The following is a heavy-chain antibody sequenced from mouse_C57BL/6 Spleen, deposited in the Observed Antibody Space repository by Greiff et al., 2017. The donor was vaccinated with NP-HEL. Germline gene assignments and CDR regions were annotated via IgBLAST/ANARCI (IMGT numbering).Heavy chain of an antibody. CDR2: IYPGSGSP. CDR1: GYTFTSYW. D-gene: IGHD2-1*01. V-gene: IGHV1-55*01. CDR3: ARRRGNPGYFDV. Sequence: QVQLKQPGAELVKPGASVKMSCKASGYTFTSYWITWVKQRPGQGLEWIGDIYPGSGSPNYNEKFKSKATLTVDTSSSTAYMQLSSLTSEDSAVYYCARRRGNPGYFDVWGTGTTVTVSS. J-gene: IGHJ1*03.